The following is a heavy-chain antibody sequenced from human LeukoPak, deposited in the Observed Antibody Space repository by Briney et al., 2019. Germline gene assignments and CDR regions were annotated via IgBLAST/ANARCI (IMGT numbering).Heavy chain of an antibody. V-gene: IGHV3-30*19. CDR3: ARDNYEERFLDPIRRAPYYYYMDV. CDR1: GFTFRNYG. CDR2: ISYDGSNK. J-gene: IGHJ6*03. D-gene: IGHD3-3*01. Sequence: GRSLRLSCAASGFTFRNYGMHWVRQAPGKGLEWVAVISYDGSNKYYADSVKGRFTISRDNSKNTLYLQMNSLRAEDTAVYHCARDNYEERFLDPIRRAPYYYYMDVWGKGTTVTVSS.